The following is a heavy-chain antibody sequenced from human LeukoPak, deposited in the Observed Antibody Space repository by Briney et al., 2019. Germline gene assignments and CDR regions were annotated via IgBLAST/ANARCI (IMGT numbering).Heavy chain of an antibody. V-gene: IGHV4-59*01. CDR1: GGSISSYY. CDR2: IYYSGGT. J-gene: IGHJ4*02. D-gene: IGHD3-22*01. CDR3: ARYYYDSSGYYFDY. Sequence: KTSETLSLTCTVSGGSISSYYWSWIRQPPGKGLEWIGYIYYSGGTNYNPSLKSRVTISVDTSKNQFSLKLSSVTAADTAVYYCARYYYDSSGYYFDYWGQGTLVTVSS.